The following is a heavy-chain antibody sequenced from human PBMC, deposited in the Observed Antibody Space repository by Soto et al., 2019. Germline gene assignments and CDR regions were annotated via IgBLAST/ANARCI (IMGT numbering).Heavy chain of an antibody. Sequence: QVQLVQSGAEVKKPGASVKVSCKASGFTFTNYXXXWXRQAPRQGLEWMGIISPYDGSTXXXQSLQGRVTMTSDTSTSTVYMELSSLRSEDTAVYYCARGDGRGSSGFYYYYGMDVWGHGTTVTVSS. J-gene: IGHJ6*02. CDR3: ARGDGRGSSGFYYYYGMDV. CDR1: GFTFTNYX. D-gene: IGHD6-25*01. CDR2: ISPYDGST. V-gene: IGHV1-46*01.